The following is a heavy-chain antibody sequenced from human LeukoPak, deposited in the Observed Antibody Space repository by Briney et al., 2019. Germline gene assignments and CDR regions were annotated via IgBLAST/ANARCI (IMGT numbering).Heavy chain of an antibody. J-gene: IGHJ4*02. Sequence: SETLSLTCAVYGGSFSGYYWSWIRQSPGKGLEWIGEINHSGSTNNNPSLKSRVSISVEMSKNQFSLKLSSVTAADTAVYYCARESVYYDSSGYYRRVDYWGQGTLVTVSS. CDR2: INHSGST. CDR3: ARESVYYDSSGYYRRVDY. CDR1: GGSFSGYY. V-gene: IGHV4-34*01. D-gene: IGHD3-22*01.